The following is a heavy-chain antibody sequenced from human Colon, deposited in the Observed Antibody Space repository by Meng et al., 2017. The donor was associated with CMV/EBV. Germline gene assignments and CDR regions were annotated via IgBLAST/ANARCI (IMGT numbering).Heavy chain of an antibody. D-gene: IGHD3-22*01. Sequence: GSLRLSCTVSGGSISSSSYYWGWIRQPPGKGLEWIGSIYYNGSTYYNPSLKSRVTRSVDTSKNQFSLKLSSVTAADTAVYYCARHELLYYDSSPFDYWGQGTLVTVSS. V-gene: IGHV4-39*01. J-gene: IGHJ4*02. CDR1: GGSISSSSYY. CDR3: ARHELLYYDSSPFDY. CDR2: IYYNGST.